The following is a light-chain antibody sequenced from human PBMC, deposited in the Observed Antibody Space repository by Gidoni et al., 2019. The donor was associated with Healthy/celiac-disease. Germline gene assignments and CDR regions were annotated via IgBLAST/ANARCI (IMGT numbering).Light chain of an antibody. V-gene: IGKV1-39*01. Sequence: DIQMTQSPSSLSASVWDRVTITCRASQSISSYLNWYQQKPGKAPKLLIYAASSLQSGVPSRFSGSGSGTDFTLTISSLQPEDFATYYCQQSYSTPLTFGGGTKVEIK. CDR1: QSISSY. CDR3: QQSYSTPLT. CDR2: AAS. J-gene: IGKJ4*02.